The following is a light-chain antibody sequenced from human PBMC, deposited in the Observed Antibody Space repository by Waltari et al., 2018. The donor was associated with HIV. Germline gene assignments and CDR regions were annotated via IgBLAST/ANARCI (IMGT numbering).Light chain of an antibody. CDR1: HSLLHSDGKTY. CDR3: MQSIHLLYT. V-gene: IGKV2D-29*01. CDR2: EVS. Sequence: DIVLTQTPVSLSVTPGQPASISCQSSHSLLHSDGKTYLYWYVQKPGQPPQLLMYEVSNRFSGVPDRFSGSGSGTHFTLDISRVEAADVGVYYCMQSIHLLYTFGQGTKLELK. J-gene: IGKJ2*01.